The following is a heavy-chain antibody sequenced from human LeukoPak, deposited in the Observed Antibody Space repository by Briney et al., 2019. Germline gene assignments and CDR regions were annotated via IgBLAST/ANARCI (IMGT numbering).Heavy chain of an antibody. CDR2: IYSGAGT. J-gene: IGHJ3*02. CDR1: GFSFSNYC. Sequence: GGSVRLSCAASGFSFSNYCMHWVRQAPGKGLEWVSIIYSGAGTTYADSVKGRFTFSRGKSMNTVYLQMNSLRVEDTAVYYCATYLGVTAAFDIWGLGTTVTVSP. V-gene: IGHV3-53*01. CDR3: ATYLGVTAAFDI. D-gene: IGHD3-10*01.